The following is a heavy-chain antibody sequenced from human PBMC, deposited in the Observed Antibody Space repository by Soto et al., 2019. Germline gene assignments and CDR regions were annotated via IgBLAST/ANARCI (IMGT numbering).Heavy chain of an antibody. D-gene: IGHD3-10*01. J-gene: IGHJ4*02. CDR3: ATSYGSGYRAFDY. CDR1: GDTFSFYT. Sequence: QVQLVQSGAVVKKPGSSVKVSCKASGDTFSFYTINWVRQAPGLGLEWVGRINPILSMSNYAQKFQGRVTMTADKSTSTAYMELRSLRSEDTAMYYCATSYGSGYRAFDYWGQGALVTVSS. V-gene: IGHV1-69*02. CDR2: INPILSMS.